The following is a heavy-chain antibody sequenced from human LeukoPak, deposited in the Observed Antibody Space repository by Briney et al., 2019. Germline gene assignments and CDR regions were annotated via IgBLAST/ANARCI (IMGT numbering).Heavy chain of an antibody. CDR2: IYASGST. J-gene: IGHJ4*02. Sequence: KPSQTLSLTCTVSGGSISSGSYYWSWIRQPAGKGLKWIGRIYASGSTNYNPSLKSRVTISVDTSKNQFSLKLSSVTAADTAVYYCAGVGYYDSSGYYERIDYWGQGTLVTVSS. CDR1: GGSISSGSYY. CDR3: AGVGYYDSSGYYERIDY. V-gene: IGHV4-61*02. D-gene: IGHD3-22*01.